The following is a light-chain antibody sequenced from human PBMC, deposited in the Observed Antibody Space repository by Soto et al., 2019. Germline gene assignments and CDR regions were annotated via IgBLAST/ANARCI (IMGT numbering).Light chain of an antibody. CDR2: ATS. CDR3: QQTHSLPLS. V-gene: IGKV1-12*01. J-gene: IGKJ3*01. CDR1: QGVGGW. Sequence: IQTPQSPSSVSASVGDRVTMTCRARQGVGGWLAWDQQKPGKVPKLLIYATSSLHSGVPSRFSGSGSGTEFTLSISSRQPEDFATYYFQQTHSLPLSFGPGTKVDIK.